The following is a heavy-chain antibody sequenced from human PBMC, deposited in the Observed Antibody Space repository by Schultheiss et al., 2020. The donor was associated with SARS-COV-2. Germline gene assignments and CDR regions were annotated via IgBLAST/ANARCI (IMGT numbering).Heavy chain of an antibody. Sequence: SETLSLTCTVSGGSISSYYWSWIRQPPGKGLEWIAYIHFSGTTNYNPSLKSRVTISVDTSNNRFSLNLSSVTAADTAIYYCARAIYDSWGYYYYHMDVWGRGTTVTVSS. CDR1: GGSISSYY. CDR2: IHFSGTT. D-gene: IGHD3-3*01. V-gene: IGHV4-59*08. J-gene: IGHJ6*03. CDR3: ARAIYDSWGYYYYHMDV.